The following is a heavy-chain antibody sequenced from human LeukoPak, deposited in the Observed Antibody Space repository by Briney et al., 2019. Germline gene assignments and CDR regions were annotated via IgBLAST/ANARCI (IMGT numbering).Heavy chain of an antibody. CDR2: ISYDGSNK. CDR1: GFTFSSYA. J-gene: IGHJ4*02. Sequence: PGGSLRLSCAASGFTFSSYAMHWVRQAPGKGLEWVAVISYDGSNKYYADSVKGRFAISRDNSKNTLYLQMNSLRAEDTAVYYCVRDRVGATDYFDYWGQGTLVTVSS. D-gene: IGHD1-26*01. CDR3: VRDRVGATDYFDY. V-gene: IGHV3-30*09.